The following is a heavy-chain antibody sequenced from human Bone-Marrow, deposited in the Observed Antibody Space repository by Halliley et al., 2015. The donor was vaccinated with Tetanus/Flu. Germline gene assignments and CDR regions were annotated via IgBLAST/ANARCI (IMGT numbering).Heavy chain of an antibody. V-gene: IGHV3-48*03. CDR2: ISSSGSTI. Sequence: SLRLSCAASGFTFSSSEMNWVRQAPGKGLEWVSYISSSGSTIYYADSVKGRFTISRDNAKNSLYLLMNSLRAEDTAVYYCARHSRDGRGGSSFPESPFDSWGQGPLVPVSS. CDR3: ARHSRDGRGGSSFPESPFDS. CDR1: GFTFSSSE. J-gene: IGHJ4*02. D-gene: IGHD2-15*01.